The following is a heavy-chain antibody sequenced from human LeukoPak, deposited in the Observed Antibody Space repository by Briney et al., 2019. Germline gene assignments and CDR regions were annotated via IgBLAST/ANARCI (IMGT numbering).Heavy chain of an antibody. D-gene: IGHD4-23*01. CDR1: GYTFTSYG. Sequence: GASVKVSCKASGYTFTSYGISWVRQAPGQGLEWMGWISAYNGNTNYAQKLQGRVTMTTDTSTSTAYMELRSLRSDDTAVYYCARNPVFVTPSKYYYYYCMDVWGKGTTVTVSS. CDR3: ARNPVFVTPSKYYYYYCMDV. V-gene: IGHV1-18*01. CDR2: ISAYNGNT. J-gene: IGHJ6*03.